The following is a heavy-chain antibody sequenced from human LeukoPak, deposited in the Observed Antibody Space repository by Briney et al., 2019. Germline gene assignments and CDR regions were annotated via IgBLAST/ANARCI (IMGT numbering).Heavy chain of an antibody. CDR1: GFTFSSYW. J-gene: IGHJ4*02. CDR2: IKQDGSEK. D-gene: IGHD3-9*01. CDR3: ARLRYFDWLLKAVFDY. Sequence: GGSLRLSCAASGFTFSSYWMSWVRQAPGKGLEWVANIKQDGSEKNYVDSVKGRFTISRDNAKTSLYLQMNSLRAEDTAVYYCARLRYFDWLLKAVFDYWGQGTLVTVSS. V-gene: IGHV3-7*01.